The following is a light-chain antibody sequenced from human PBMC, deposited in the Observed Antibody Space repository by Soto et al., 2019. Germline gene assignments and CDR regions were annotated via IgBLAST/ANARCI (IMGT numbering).Light chain of an antibody. Sequence: EVVLTRCPGTLSLTPGERAARSCRASQSVNNNYLAWYQQRPGLSPRLGIYDASNRATGIPDRFSASGSGTDFTLTISGLQSEDSGVYYCLQHYSWPWTFGQGTKVDIK. CDR3: LQHYSWPWT. CDR2: DAS. CDR1: QSVNNNY. J-gene: IGKJ1*01. V-gene: IGKV3-20*01.